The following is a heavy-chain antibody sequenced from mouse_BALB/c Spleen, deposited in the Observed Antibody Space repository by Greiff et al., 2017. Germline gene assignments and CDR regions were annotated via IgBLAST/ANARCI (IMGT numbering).Heavy chain of an antibody. J-gene: IGHJ4*01. V-gene: IGHV2-2*02. CDR3: ARNPDYYGSSSYAMDY. Sequence: VKLVESGPGLVQPSQSLSITCTVSGFSLTSYGVHWVRQSPGKGLEWLGVIWSGGSTDYNAAFISRLSISKDNAKSQVFFKMNRLQANDTAIYFCARNPDYYGSSSYAMDYWGQGTSVTVSS. D-gene: IGHD1-1*01. CDR1: GFSLTSYG. CDR2: IWSGGST.